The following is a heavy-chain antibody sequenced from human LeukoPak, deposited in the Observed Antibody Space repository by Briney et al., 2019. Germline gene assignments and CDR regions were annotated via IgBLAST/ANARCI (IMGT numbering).Heavy chain of an antibody. V-gene: IGHV3-23*01. J-gene: IGHJ4*02. D-gene: IGHD4-11*01. CDR3: AKVYRAYSRPGSFDY. CDR2: ISGSGGST. CDR1: GFTFSSYA. Sequence: GGSLRLSCAASGFTFSSYAMSWVRQAPGKGLEWVSAISGSGGSTYYADSVEGRFTISRDNSKNTLYLQMNSLRAEDTAVYYCAKVYRAYSRPGSFDYWGQGTLVTVSS.